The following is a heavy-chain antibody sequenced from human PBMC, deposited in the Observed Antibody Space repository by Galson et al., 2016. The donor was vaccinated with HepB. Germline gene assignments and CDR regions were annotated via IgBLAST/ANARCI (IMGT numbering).Heavy chain of an antibody. Sequence: SLRLSCATSGFTFDDYTLHWVRQAPGKGLEWVSLISGDGGSTYYADSVKGRFTISRDNAKNTLYLQMNSLRVEDTAVYYCGRDHSVVLTTAYNWFDPWGQGTLVTVSS. CDR1: GFTFDDYT. J-gene: IGHJ5*02. CDR3: GRDHSVVLTTAYNWFDP. CDR2: ISGDGGST. V-gene: IGHV3-43*02. D-gene: IGHD4-23*01.